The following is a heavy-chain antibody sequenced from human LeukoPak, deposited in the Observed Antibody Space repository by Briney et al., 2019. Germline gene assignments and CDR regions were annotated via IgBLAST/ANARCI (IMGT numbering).Heavy chain of an antibody. CDR2: IHYSGST. D-gene: IGHD3-22*01. V-gene: IGHV4-59*01. Sequence: SETLSLTCTVSGGSISSFYWSWIRQRPGKGLEWIGYIHYSGSTNYNPSLKSRVTISVDTSKNQFSLNLSSVTAADTAVYYCARGSSGYRFDCWGQGTLVTVSS. CDR1: GGSISSFY. J-gene: IGHJ4*02. CDR3: ARGSSGYRFDC.